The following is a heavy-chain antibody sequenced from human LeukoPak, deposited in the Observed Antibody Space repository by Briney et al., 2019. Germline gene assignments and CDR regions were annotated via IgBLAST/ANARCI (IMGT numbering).Heavy chain of an antibody. CDR1: GFTFSTYA. J-gene: IGHJ4*02. V-gene: IGHV3-23*01. CDR2: ISGSGGTT. CDR3: AKDAGRTKVLYFDY. Sequence: GGSLRLSCAASGFTFSTYAMTWVRQAPGKGLEWVSGISGSGGTTYYADSVKGRSTISRDNSKNTLYLQMNSLRAEDTAVYYCAKDAGRTKVLYFDYWGQGTLVTVSS. D-gene: IGHD6-13*01.